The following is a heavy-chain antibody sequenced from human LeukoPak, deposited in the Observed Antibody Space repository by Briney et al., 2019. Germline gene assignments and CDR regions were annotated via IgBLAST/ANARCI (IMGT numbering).Heavy chain of an antibody. D-gene: IGHD5-18*01. J-gene: IGHJ4*02. V-gene: IGHV3-30-3*01. CDR1: GFTFSSYA. CDR3: ARGAGGRGYTYYFDY. CDR2: ISYDGSNK. Sequence: GRSLRLSCAASGFTFSSYAMHWVRQAPGKGLEWVAVISYDGSNKYYADSVKGRFTISRDNSKNTLYLQMNSLRAEDTAVYYCARGAGGRGYTYYFDYWGQGTLVTVSS.